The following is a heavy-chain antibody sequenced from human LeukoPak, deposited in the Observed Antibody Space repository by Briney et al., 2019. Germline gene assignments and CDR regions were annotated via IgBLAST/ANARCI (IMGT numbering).Heavy chain of an antibody. V-gene: IGHV4-59*11. J-gene: IGHJ4*02. CDR2: IYYTGST. D-gene: IGHD5-24*01. CDR1: GGSMNNHY. Sequence: SETLSLTCTVSGGSMNNHYWAWIRQPPGKGLECIGYIYYTGSTNYNPSLKSRVTISVDTSKNQFSLKLSSVTAADTAVYYCARVVEMATAYFFDYWGQGTLVTVSS. CDR3: ARVVEMATAYFFDY.